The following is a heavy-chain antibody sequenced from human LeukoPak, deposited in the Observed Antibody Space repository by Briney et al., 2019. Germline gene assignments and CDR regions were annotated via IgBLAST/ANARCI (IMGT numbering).Heavy chain of an antibody. Sequence: GGSLRLSCAASGFTFSSYSMNWVRQAPGKGLEWVSYISSSSSTIYYADSGKGRFTISRDNAKNSLYLQMNSLRAEDTAVYYCARDPSYYDYVWGSYRYPWYFDYWGQGTLVTVSS. V-gene: IGHV3-48*04. CDR1: GFTFSSYS. J-gene: IGHJ4*02. CDR2: ISSSSSTI. CDR3: ARDPSYYDYVWGSYRYPWYFDY. D-gene: IGHD3-16*02.